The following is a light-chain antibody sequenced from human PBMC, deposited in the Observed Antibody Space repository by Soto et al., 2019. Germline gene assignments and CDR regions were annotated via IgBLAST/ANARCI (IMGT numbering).Light chain of an antibody. Sequence: SGTGVPRGGGRIFRKRRSSKIGAGYDVHWYQQLPGTAPKVLIYGNSNRPSGVPDRFSGPKSGTSASLAITGLQAEDEADYYCQSYDSSLSGYVFGTGTKVTVL. V-gene: IGLV1-40*01. CDR3: QSYDSSLSGYV. CDR2: GNS. J-gene: IGLJ1*01. CDR1: SSKIGAGYD.